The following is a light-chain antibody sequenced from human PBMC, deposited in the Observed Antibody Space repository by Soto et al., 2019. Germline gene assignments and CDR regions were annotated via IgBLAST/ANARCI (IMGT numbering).Light chain of an antibody. CDR3: QQSYSTTWT. V-gene: IGKV1-39*01. J-gene: IGKJ1*01. CDR2: AAS. Sequence: IQMTQSPSSLSASVGDRVTITCRASQGISTYLNWYHQKQGKAPKXLIYAASSLQSGVPSRFSGSGSETDGTLTISSLQTEDGSTYSCQQSYSTTWTFGQGTKVDIK. CDR1: QGISTY.